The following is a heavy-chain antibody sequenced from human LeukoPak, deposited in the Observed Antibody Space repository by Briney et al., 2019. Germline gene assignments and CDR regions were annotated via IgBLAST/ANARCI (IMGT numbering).Heavy chain of an antibody. CDR1: GSSITSVSHY. Sequence: SETLSLTCTISGSSITSVSHYWGWTRQPPGKGLEWIGDIYYTGSTYCRPSLRSRVTMSVHTSEKQFSLRLNSVTAVDTAVYYCARRWGNIVGVTYEYWGQGTLVTVSS. CDR3: ARRWGNIVGVTYEY. CDR2: IYYTGST. D-gene: IGHD3-16*01. J-gene: IGHJ4*02. V-gene: IGHV4-39*01.